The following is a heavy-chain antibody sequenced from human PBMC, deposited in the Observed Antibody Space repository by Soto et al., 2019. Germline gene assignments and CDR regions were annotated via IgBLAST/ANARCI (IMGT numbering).Heavy chain of an antibody. D-gene: IGHD1-1*01. J-gene: IGHJ6*03. CDR1: GFTFSGSA. Sequence: GGSLRLSCAASGFTFSGSAMHWVRQASGKGLEWVGRIRSKANSYATAYAASVKGRFTISRDDSKNTAYLQMNSLKTEDTAVYYCTSPTPTTGKYNYYYYYYMDVGGKGTKVTVSS. V-gene: IGHV3-73*01. CDR2: IRSKANSYAT. CDR3: TSPTPTTGKYNYYYYYYMDV.